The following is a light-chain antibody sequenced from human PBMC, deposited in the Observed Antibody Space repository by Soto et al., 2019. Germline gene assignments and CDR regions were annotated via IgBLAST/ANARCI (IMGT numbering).Light chain of an antibody. CDR3: MSFTSSNTYV. J-gene: IGLJ1*01. CDR2: DVA. CDR1: SSDVGAYNF. V-gene: IGLV2-14*03. Sequence: QSVLTQPASVSGSPGQSITISCTGTSSDVGAYNFVSWYQHHPDEAPKVVIYDVANRPSGVSYRFSASKSGNTASLTISGLQAEDEADYYCMSFTSSNTYVFGTGTKVTVL.